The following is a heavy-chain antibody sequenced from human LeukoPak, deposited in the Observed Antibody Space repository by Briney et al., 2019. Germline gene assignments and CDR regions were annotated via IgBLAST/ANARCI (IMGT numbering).Heavy chain of an antibody. D-gene: IGHD6-13*01. CDR2: INPNSGGT. Sequence: ASVKVSCTASGYTFTGYYMHWVRQAPGQGLEWMGWINPNSGGTEYAQNFQGRVTMTRDTSISTVYMELSSLGSGDSAVYYCARSYSSSSNWFDPWGQGTLVSVSS. CDR1: GYTFTGYY. V-gene: IGHV1-2*02. J-gene: IGHJ5*02. CDR3: ARSYSSSSNWFDP.